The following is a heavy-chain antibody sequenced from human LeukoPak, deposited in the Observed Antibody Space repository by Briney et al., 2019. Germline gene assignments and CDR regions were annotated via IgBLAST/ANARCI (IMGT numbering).Heavy chain of an antibody. V-gene: IGHV3-74*01. CDR2: INTDGSIT. Sequence: GGLRLSCADSGXTFSSSWMHCVRDAPGKGLVCVSRINTDGSITNYADSVKGRFTISRDNAKNTLYLQMNSLRAEDTAVYYCARALASYSDYWGQGTLVTVSS. CDR1: GXTFSSSW. J-gene: IGHJ4*02. CDR3: ARALASYSDY.